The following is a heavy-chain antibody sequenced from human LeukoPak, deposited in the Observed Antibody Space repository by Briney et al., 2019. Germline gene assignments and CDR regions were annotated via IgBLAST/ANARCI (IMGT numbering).Heavy chain of an antibody. Sequence: RGSLRLSCAASGLIFSTYAMHWVRQAPGKGLEWVAFISPDGNDKRCADSVKGRLTISRDSSENTLYLQINRLGAEDAVVYYCAREGEGAFWGQGTMVTVSS. V-gene: IGHV3-30*01. J-gene: IGHJ3*01. CDR1: GLIFSTYA. CDR2: ISPDGNDK. D-gene: IGHD4/OR15-4a*01. CDR3: AREGEGAF.